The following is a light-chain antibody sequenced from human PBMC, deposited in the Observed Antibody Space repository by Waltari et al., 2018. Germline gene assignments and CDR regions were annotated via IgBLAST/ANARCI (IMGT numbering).Light chain of an antibody. J-gene: IGKJ4*01. CDR2: GAS. CDR3: QLYNNWPVT. V-gene: IGKV3-15*01. CDR1: QSVSSN. Sequence: EIVMTQSPATLSVSPGERATLSCRASQSVSSNLAWYQQKPGQAPRLLIYGASTRATGIPARFSGSGSGTEFTLTISSLQSEDFAVYYCQLYNNWPVTFGGGTKVEIK.